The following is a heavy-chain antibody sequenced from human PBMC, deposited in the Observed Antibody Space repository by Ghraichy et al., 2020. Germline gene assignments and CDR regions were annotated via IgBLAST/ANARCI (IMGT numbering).Heavy chain of an antibody. CDR3: ARGSGPRLGGSYYFDY. CDR1: GYSISSGYY. V-gene: IGHV4-38-2*01. Sequence: SETLSLTCAVSGYSISSGYYWGWIRQPPGKGLEWIGSIYHSGSTYYNPSLKSRVTISVDTSKNQFSLKLSSVTAADTAVYYCARGSGPRLGGSYYFDYWGQGTLVTVSS. CDR2: IYHSGST. D-gene: IGHD3-10*01. J-gene: IGHJ4*02.